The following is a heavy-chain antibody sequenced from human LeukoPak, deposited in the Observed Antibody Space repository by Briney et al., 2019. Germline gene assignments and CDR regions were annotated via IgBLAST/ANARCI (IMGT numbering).Heavy chain of an antibody. V-gene: IGHV1-69*13. CDR2: IIPIFDTA. D-gene: IGHD1-26*01. CDR1: GGTFSSYA. Sequence: SVKVSCKASGGTFSSYAISWVRQAPGQGLEWMGGIIPIFDTANYAQKFQGRVTITADESTSTAYMELSSLRSEDTAVYYCAREVGATLDAFDIWGQGTMVTVSS. CDR3: AREVGATLDAFDI. J-gene: IGHJ3*02.